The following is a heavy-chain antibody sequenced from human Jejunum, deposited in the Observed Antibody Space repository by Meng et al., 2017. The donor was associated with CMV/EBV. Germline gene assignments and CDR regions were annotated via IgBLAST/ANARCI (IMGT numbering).Heavy chain of an antibody. CDR3: ARAGGLGYCRGGSCYSNDYYCDS. V-gene: IGHV3-11*01. J-gene: IGHJ4*02. D-gene: IGHD2-15*01. Sequence: SRQAPGKGLEWVSYISISGSTIYYADSVKGRFTISRDNDKNSLYLQMNSLRAEDTAVYYCARAGGLGYCRGGSCYSNDYYCDSWSRGTLVTVSS. CDR2: ISISGSTI.